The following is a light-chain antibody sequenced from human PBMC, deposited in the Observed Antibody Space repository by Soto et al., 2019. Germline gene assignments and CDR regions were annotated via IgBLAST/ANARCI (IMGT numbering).Light chain of an antibody. CDR3: SSYTTSNTRQIV. V-gene: IGLV2-14*03. CDR1: SSDVGGYNY. Sequence: QPASVSGSPGQSITISCTGTSSDVGGYNYVSWYQHHPGKAPKLMIFDVSNRPSGVSNRFSGSKSGNTASLTISGLQPEDEADYYCSSYTTSNTRQIVFGTGTKVTVL. CDR2: DVS. J-gene: IGLJ1*01.